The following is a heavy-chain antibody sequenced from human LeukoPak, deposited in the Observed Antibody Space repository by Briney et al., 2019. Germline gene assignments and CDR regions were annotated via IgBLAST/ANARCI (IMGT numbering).Heavy chain of an antibody. Sequence: QPGGSLRLSCAASGFTFSSYGMHWVRQAPGKGLEWVAVISYDGSNKYYADSVKGRFTISRDNSKNTLYLQMNSLRAEDTAVYYCAKDLYYDYVWGSYRNVPMDHWGQGTLVTVSS. CDR2: ISYDGSNK. CDR3: AKDLYYDYVWGSYRNVPMDH. V-gene: IGHV3-30*18. J-gene: IGHJ4*02. D-gene: IGHD3-16*02. CDR1: GFTFSSYG.